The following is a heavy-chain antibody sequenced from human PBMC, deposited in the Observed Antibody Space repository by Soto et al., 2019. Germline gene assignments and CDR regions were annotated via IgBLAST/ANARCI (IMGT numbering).Heavy chain of an antibody. Sequence: QVHLVQSGAEVKEPGASVKVSCKASGYNFASYGINWVRQAPGQGLEWMGWISVYNGHTNYAQNFQGRCTMTRDTSTNTAYMDLRSLRSDDTAMYYCARHRVVGAAGFWGQGTLVTVSS. CDR3: ARHRVVGAAGF. CDR1: GYNFASYG. D-gene: IGHD1-26*01. J-gene: IGHJ1*01. V-gene: IGHV1-18*01. CDR2: ISVYNGHT.